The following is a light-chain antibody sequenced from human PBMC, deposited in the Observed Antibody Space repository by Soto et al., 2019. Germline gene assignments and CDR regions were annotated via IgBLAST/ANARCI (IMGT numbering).Light chain of an antibody. Sequence: EIVLTQSPGTLSLSPGEGATLSCRASQSVSSSYLAWYQQKPGQAPRLLIYGASSRATGIPARFSGSGSGTDFTLTISRLETEDFAVYYCQQCGSSPPTFGQGTKVEIK. J-gene: IGKJ1*01. CDR3: QQCGSSPPT. V-gene: IGKV3-20*01. CDR1: QSVSSSY. CDR2: GAS.